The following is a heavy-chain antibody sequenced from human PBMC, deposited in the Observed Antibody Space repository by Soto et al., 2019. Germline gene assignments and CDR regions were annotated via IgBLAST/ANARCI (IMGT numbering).Heavy chain of an antibody. CDR2: IYPSDSDT. J-gene: IGHJ4*02. CDR3: ARPANTVADHFDL. V-gene: IGHV5-51*01. D-gene: IGHD4-17*01. CDR1: GYTFTIYW. Sequence: GESLKLSCQVSGYTFTIYWIGWVRQMPGKGLEWMGIIYPSDSDTRYSPSFQGQVTISADQSINTAYLQWDSLKASDTAIYYCARPANTVADHFDLWGQGTPVTVSS.